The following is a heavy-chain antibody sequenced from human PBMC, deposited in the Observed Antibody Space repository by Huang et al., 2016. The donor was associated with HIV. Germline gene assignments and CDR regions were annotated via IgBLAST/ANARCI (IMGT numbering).Heavy chain of an antibody. J-gene: IGHJ4*02. CDR2: SIPIFGTA. V-gene: IGHV1-69*13. CDR1: GGTFSSYA. CDR3: ARARGYYDSSVSYYFDY. Sequence: QVQLVQSGAEVKKPGSSVKVSCKASGGTFSSYAISWGRQAPGQGLEWRGGSIPIFGTANYAQKFQGRVTITEDESTSTAYMELSSLRSEDTAVYYCARARGYYDSSVSYYFDYWGQGTLVTVSS. D-gene: IGHD3-22*01.